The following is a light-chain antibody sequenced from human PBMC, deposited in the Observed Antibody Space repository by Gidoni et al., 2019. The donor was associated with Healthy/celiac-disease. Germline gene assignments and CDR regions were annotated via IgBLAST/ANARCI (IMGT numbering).Light chain of an antibody. CDR3: QTWGTGIPV. Sequence: QLVLTQSPSASSSLGASVKRTCTLSSGYSGYAIAWHQQQPETVPWYLMKLNSAGSHSKGDGIPDRFSGSSSGAERYLTISSLQSEDEADYYCQTWGTGIPVFGGGTKLTVL. V-gene: IGLV4-69*01. CDR2: LNSAGSH. J-gene: IGLJ3*02. CDR1: SGYSGYA.